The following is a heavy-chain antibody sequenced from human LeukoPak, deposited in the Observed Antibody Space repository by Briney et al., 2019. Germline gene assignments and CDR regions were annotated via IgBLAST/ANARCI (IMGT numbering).Heavy chain of an antibody. J-gene: IGHJ6*02. CDR3: ARGNWTPYYYYGMDV. V-gene: IGHV4-30-2*01. CDR2: IYHSGST. Sequence: SETLSLTCTVSGGSISSGGYYWSWIRQPPGKGLEWIGYIYHSGSTYYNPSLKSRVTISVDTSKNQFSLKLSSVTAADTAVYYCARGNWTPYYYYGMDVWGQGTTVTVSS. CDR1: GGSISSGGYY. D-gene: IGHD1-1*01.